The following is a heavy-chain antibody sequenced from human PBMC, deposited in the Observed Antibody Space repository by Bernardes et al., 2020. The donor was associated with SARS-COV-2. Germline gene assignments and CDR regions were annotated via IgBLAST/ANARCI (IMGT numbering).Heavy chain of an antibody. Sequence: SETLSLMCGVFGGSFSGYFWTWIRQPPGKGLEWIGEIDHNGSTNYNPSLESRVTISLDTSNNQFSLKLSSVTAADTAVYYCARGGAYGSGYYRWGQGTLVTVSS. CDR3: ARGGAYGSGYYR. J-gene: IGHJ5*02. CDR1: GGSFSGYF. D-gene: IGHD3-22*01. CDR2: IDHNGST. V-gene: IGHV4-34*01.